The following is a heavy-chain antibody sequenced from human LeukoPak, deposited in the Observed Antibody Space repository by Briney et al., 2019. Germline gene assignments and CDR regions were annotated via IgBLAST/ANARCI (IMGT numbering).Heavy chain of an antibody. Sequence: MTWVRQAPGKGLEWLSYISGNGGVIQYADSVKGRFTISRDNAKNLLYLQMDSLRVEDTAIYYCARDPRTVRIWGQGTLVTVSS. J-gene: IGHJ4*02. CDR3: ARDPRTVRI. CDR2: ISGNGGVI. V-gene: IGHV3-11*04. D-gene: IGHD1-1*01.